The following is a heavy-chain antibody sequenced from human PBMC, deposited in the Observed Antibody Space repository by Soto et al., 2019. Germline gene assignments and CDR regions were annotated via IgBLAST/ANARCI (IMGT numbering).Heavy chain of an antibody. CDR2: IIPIFGTA. CDR1: GGTFSSYA. CDR3: ARPSEMATRNLNGFDI. D-gene: IGHD5-12*01. V-gene: IGHV1-69*01. J-gene: IGHJ3*02. Sequence: QVQLVQSGAEVKKPGSSVKVSCKASGGTFSSYAISWVRQAPGQGLEWMGGIIPIFGTANYAQKFQGRVTITADESTSTAYMELSSLRSEDTSVYYCARPSEMATRNLNGFDIWGQGTMVTVSS.